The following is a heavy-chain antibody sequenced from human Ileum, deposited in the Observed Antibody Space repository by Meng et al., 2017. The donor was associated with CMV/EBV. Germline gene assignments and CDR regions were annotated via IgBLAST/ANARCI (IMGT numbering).Heavy chain of an antibody. CDR3: AKSREAYYDSTGYHYYYGLDV. CDR2: VLYSGTT. J-gene: IGHJ6*02. D-gene: IGHD3-22*01. V-gene: IGHV4-39*07. Sequence: SETLSLTCSVTGDSINNENYYWVWIRQPPGKGLEWIGSVLYSGTTHYHPSLERRGSLSVDTSKSQVSLRLISVTAADTALYYCAKSREAYYDSTGYHYYYGLDVWGPGTTVTVSS. CDR1: GDSINNENYY.